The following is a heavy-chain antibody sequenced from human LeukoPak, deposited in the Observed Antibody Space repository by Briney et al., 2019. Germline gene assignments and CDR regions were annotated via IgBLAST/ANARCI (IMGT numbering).Heavy chain of an antibody. CDR1: GGSISSYY. Sequence: SETLSLTCTVSGGSISSYYWSWIRQPPGKGLEWIGYIYYSGSTNYNPSLKSRVIISVDTSKNQFSLKLSSVTAADTAVYYCASTDTDAFDIWGQGTMVTVSS. D-gene: IGHD5-18*01. V-gene: IGHV4-59*08. CDR2: IYYSGST. CDR3: ASTDTDAFDI. J-gene: IGHJ3*02.